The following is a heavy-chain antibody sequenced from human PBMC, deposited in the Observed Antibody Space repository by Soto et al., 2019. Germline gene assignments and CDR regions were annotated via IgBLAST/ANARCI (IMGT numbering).Heavy chain of an antibody. J-gene: IGHJ4*02. Sequence: QVQLAQSGAEVKKPGSSVKVSCKASGGTFSSYAISWVRQAPGQGLEWMGGVIPIFGTANYAQKFQGGVTITADESTRTAYMELSSLRSEDTAVYYCARESMNPVTTLVDYWGQGTLVTVSS. CDR3: ARESMNPVTTLVDY. CDR1: GGTFSSYA. V-gene: IGHV1-69*01. D-gene: IGHD4-4*01. CDR2: VIPIFGTA.